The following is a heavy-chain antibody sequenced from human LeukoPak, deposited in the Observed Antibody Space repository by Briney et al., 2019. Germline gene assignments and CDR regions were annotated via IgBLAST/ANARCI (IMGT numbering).Heavy chain of an antibody. D-gene: IGHD3-9*01. CDR2: ISRETDGGAT. Sequence: GGSLRLSCAASGFTFSDAWMSWVRQAPGRGLEWVGHISRETDGGATDYAAPVKGRFTISRDDSETTLHLQMNSLKNEDTAMYYCTTVRRVTGSRYFDWPSGYWGQGTLVTVSS. CDR3: TTVRRVTGSRYFDWPSGY. V-gene: IGHV3-15*01. J-gene: IGHJ4*02. CDR1: GFTFSDAW.